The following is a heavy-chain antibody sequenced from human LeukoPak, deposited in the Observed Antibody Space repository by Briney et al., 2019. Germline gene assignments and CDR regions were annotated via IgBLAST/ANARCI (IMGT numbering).Heavy chain of an antibody. CDR2: IKQDGSEK. V-gene: IGHV3-7*01. J-gene: IGHJ4*02. Sequence: GGSLRLSCAASGFTFSDYAMTWIRQAPGKGLEWVANIKQDGSEKYYVDSVKGRFTISRDNAKNSLYLQMNSLRAEDTAVYYCARGYYDYGDYFDYWGQGTLVTVSS. CDR1: GFTFSDYA. D-gene: IGHD3-16*01. CDR3: ARGYYDYGDYFDY.